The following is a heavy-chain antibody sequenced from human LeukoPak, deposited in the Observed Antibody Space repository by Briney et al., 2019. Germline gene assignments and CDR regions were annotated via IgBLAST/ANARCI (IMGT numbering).Heavy chain of an antibody. D-gene: IGHD3-9*01. J-gene: IGHJ4*02. Sequence: GGSLRLFCAASGFAFSNFGMRWVSHAPGKGLEWVSAITGSGGSTYYADSVKDRFTICRDNCKNTLYLQMNSLRAEDTAVYYCARITYDTLSILLFGVVFWGQGTLFTVSS. CDR2: ITGSGGST. CDR3: ARITYDTLSILLFGVVF. CDR1: GFAFSNFG. V-gene: IGHV3-23*01.